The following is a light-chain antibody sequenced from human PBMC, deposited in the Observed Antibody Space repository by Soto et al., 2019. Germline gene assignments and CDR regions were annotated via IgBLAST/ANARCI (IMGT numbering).Light chain of an antibody. V-gene: IGKV3-11*01. CDR3: QQRSNSPLT. Sequence: EIVLTQSPATLSLSPGERATLSCRASQSVSSYLAWYQRKPGQAPRLLIYDASNRATGIPARFSGSGSGTDFTLTISSLEPEDFAVYYCQQRSNSPLTFGGGTKVEIK. CDR2: DAS. J-gene: IGKJ4*01. CDR1: QSVSSY.